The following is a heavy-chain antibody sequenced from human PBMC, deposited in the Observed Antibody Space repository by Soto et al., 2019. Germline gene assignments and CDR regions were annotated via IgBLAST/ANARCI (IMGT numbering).Heavy chain of an antibody. CDR1: GFTFSNHW. CDR2: INSDGSTT. Sequence: EVQLVESGGGLVQPGGSLRLSCAASGFTFSNHWMHWVRQAPGKGLVWVSRINSDGSTTTYADSVKGRFTISRDNAKNTLYLQLNSLRAEDTALYYCERGYSSGPDYWGQGTLVTVSS. J-gene: IGHJ4*02. V-gene: IGHV3-74*01. CDR3: ERGYSSGPDY. D-gene: IGHD6-19*01.